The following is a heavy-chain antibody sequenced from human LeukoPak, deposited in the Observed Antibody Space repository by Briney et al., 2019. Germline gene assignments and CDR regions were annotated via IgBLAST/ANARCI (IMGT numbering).Heavy chain of an antibody. D-gene: IGHD2-15*01. CDR1: GGSISSYY. J-gene: IGHJ5*02. CDR2: IYYSGST. V-gene: IGHV4-59*01. Sequence: PSETLSLTCTVSGGSISSYYWSWIRQPPGKGLEWIGYIYYSGSTNYNPSLKSRVTISVDTSKNQFSLKLSSVTAADTAVYYCARDPEGYCSGGSCSPFDPWGQGTLVTVSP. CDR3: ARDPEGYCSGGSCSPFDP.